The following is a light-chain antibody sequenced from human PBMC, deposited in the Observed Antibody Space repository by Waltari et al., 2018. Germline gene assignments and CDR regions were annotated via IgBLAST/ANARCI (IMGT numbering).Light chain of an antibody. V-gene: IGLV2-14*01. J-gene: IGLJ1*01. CDR3: SSYSTSTTLL. CDR1: STDVGAYNF. CDR2: DVG. Sequence: QSALTQPASVSGSPGQSITISCTGSSTDVGAYNFVSWYQQHPGKVPKLILYDVGNRPPGISHRFSASKAGNTASLTISGLQAEDEGEYYCSSYSTSTTLLFGTGTRLTVL.